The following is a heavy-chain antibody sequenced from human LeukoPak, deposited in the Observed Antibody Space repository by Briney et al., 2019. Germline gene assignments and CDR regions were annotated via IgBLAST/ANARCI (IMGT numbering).Heavy chain of an antibody. CDR1: GYTFTSYY. J-gene: IGHJ4*02. CDR3: ARDKGDLNRYQLLYD. CDR2: INPSGGST. V-gene: IGHV1-46*01. Sequence: ASVKVSCKASGYTFTSYYMHWVRQAPGQGLEWMGIINPSGGSTSYAQKFQGRVTMTRDMSTSTVYMELSSLRSEDTAVYYCARDKGDLNRYQLLYDWGQGTLVTVSS. D-gene: IGHD2-2*02.